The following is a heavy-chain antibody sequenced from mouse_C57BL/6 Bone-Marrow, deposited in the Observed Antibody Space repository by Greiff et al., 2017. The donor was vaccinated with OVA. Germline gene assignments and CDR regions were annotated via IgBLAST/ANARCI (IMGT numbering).Heavy chain of an antibody. CDR2: IYPGSGST. CDR3: ARSHYGSSRYFDV. Sequence: QVQLQQPGAELVKPGASVKMSCKASGYTFTSYWITWVKQRPGQGLEWIGDIYPGSGSTNYNEKFKSKATLTVDTSSITAYMQLSSLTSEDSAVYCCARSHYGSSRYFDVWGTGTTVTVSS. D-gene: IGHD1-1*01. V-gene: IGHV1-55*01. CDR1: GYTFTSYW. J-gene: IGHJ1*03.